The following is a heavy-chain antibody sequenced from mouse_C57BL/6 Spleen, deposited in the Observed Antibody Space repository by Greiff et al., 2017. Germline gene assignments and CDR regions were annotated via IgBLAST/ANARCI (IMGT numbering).Heavy chain of an antibody. D-gene: IGHD1-1*01. Sequence: VQLQQSVAELVRPGASVKLSCTASGFNIKNTYMHWVKQRPEQGLEWIGRIDPANGNTKYAPKFQGQATITADTSSNTAYLQLSSLTSDDTAIYYFARNHFTTVVTYYFDYWGQGTTLTVSS. CDR1: GFNIKNTY. CDR2: IDPANGNT. V-gene: IGHV14-3*01. J-gene: IGHJ2*01. CDR3: ARNHFTTVVTYYFDY.